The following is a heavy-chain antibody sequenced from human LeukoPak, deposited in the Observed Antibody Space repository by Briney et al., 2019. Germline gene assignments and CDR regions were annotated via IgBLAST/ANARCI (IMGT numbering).Heavy chain of an antibody. D-gene: IGHD3-9*01. CDR2: IYYTGST. CDR3: ARGGTYNDILSFDP. Sequence: SETLSLTCTVSGGSISYYYWTSIRQSPGKGLEWLGQIYYTGSTYYNPSLKRRVTISVDTSRNQFSLNLTSVTAADTAVYYCARGGTYNDILSFDPWGQGTLVTVSS. CDR1: GGSISYYY. J-gene: IGHJ5*02. V-gene: IGHV4-59*01.